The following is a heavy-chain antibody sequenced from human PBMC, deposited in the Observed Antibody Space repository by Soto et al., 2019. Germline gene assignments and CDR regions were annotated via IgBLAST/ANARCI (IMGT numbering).Heavy chain of an antibody. D-gene: IGHD1-1*01. V-gene: IGHV3-7*03. Sequence: EVKLVGSGGGLVQPGGSLRLSCALSGFTFSNYWMNWVRQAPGKGLEWVANINEHGSEMHYVDSVKGRFTISRDNAKNSVYLQMNRLRAEDTAVYYCLSFWTDSWGQGTLVTVSS. CDR1: GFTFSNYW. J-gene: IGHJ4*02. CDR3: LSFWTDS. CDR2: INEHGSEM.